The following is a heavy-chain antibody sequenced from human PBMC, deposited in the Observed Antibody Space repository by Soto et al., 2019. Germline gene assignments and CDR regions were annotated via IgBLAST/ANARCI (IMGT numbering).Heavy chain of an antibody. Sequence: GGSLRLSCAASGFTFDDYAMHWVRQAPGKGLEWVSGISWNSGSIGYADSVKGRFTISRDNAKNSLYLQMNSLRAEDTALYYCAKDTLRVYSSSSHWFDPWGQGTPVTVYS. V-gene: IGHV3-9*01. J-gene: IGHJ5*02. CDR2: ISWNSGSI. CDR1: GFTFDDYA. D-gene: IGHD6-6*01. CDR3: AKDTLRVYSSSSHWFDP.